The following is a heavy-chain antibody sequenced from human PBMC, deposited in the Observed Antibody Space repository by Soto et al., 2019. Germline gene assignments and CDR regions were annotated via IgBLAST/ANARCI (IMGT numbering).Heavy chain of an antibody. V-gene: IGHV4-31*03. D-gene: IGHD3-10*01. CDR3: ARELRFGEDYYGMDV. Sequence: SETLSLTSTFYGCSIRSGGYYWISIRQHPGKGLEWIGYIYYGGSTYYNPSLKSRVTISVDTSKNQFSLKLSSVTAADTAVYYCARELRFGEDYYGMDVWGQGTTVT. J-gene: IGHJ6*02. CDR2: IYYGGST. CDR1: GCSIRSGGYY.